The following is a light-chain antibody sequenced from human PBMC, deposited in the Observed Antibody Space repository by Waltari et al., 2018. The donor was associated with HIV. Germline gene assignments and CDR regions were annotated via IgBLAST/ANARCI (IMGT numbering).Light chain of an antibody. CDR3: QQIYSTPPT. Sequence: DIQMTQSPSSLSASVGDRVTITCRASQSISSYLNWYQQKPGKAPKLLIYAASSLQSGFPSRFSGSGSGTDFTLTISSLQPEDFATYYCQQIYSTPPTFGQGTKVEIK. J-gene: IGKJ1*01. CDR1: QSISSY. V-gene: IGKV1-39*01. CDR2: AAS.